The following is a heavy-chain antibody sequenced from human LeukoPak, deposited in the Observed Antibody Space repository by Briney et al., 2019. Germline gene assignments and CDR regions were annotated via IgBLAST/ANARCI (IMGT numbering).Heavy chain of an antibody. CDR1: GFTFNTYS. Sequence: GGSLRLSCAASGFTFNTYSLTWVRQAPGKGPEWVASISHSTTHVSYADSVKGRFTISRDNAKNSLYLQLDSLGVDDTAVYYCARQGYRHDRGEYYYSGLDVWGQGTTVTVSS. J-gene: IGHJ6*02. V-gene: IGHV3-21*01. CDR3: ARQGYRHDRGEYYYSGLDV. D-gene: IGHD5-12*01. CDR2: ISHSTTHV.